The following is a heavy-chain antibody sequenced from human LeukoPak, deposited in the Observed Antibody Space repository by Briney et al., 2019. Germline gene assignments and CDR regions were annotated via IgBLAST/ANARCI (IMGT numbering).Heavy chain of an antibody. J-gene: IGHJ6*02. V-gene: IGHV4-31*03. D-gene: IGHD2-2*01. Sequence: SETLSLTCTVSGGSISSGGYYWSWVRQHPGKGLEWIGYIYYSGSTYYNPSLKSRVTISVDTSKNQFSLKLNSVPAADTAVYYCAALTSGYYYGVDVWGQGTTVTVSS. CDR1: GGSISSGGYY. CDR2: IYYSGST. CDR3: AALTSGYYYGVDV.